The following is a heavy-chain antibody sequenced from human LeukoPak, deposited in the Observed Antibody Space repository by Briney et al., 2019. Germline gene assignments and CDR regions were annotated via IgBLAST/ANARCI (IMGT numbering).Heavy chain of an antibody. V-gene: IGHV3-48*03. CDR2: ISSRGSTI. Sequence: GGSLRLSCAASGFTFSSYEMNWVRQAPGKGLEWVSYISSRGSTIYYADSVKGRFTISRDNAKNSLYLQMNSLRAEDTAVYYCARDGYCSSTSCYDVDYYYGMDVWGQGTTVTVSS. J-gene: IGHJ6*02. CDR3: ARDGYCSSTSCYDVDYYYGMDV. CDR1: GFTFSSYE. D-gene: IGHD2-2*01.